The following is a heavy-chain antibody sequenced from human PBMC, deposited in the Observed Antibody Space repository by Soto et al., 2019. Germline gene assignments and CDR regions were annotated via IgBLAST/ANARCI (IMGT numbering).Heavy chain of an antibody. J-gene: IGHJ4*02. CDR1: GGSISSGDYY. Sequence: QVQLQESGPGLVKPSQTLSLTCTVSGGSISSGDYYWSWIRQPPGKGLEWIGYIYYSGSTYYNPSLKCRVTISVDTSKNQFSLKLSSVTAADTAVYYCARLDYDFWSGYYTGTEWGQGTLVTVSS. V-gene: IGHV4-30-4*01. CDR3: ARLDYDFWSGYYTGTE. CDR2: IYYSGST. D-gene: IGHD3-3*01.